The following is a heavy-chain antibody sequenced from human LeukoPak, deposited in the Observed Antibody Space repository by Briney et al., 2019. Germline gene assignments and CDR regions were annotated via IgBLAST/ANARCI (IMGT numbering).Heavy chain of an antibody. CDR3: ARELVSEMDY. J-gene: IGHJ4*02. CDR2: IYTSGST. D-gene: IGHD5-24*01. CDR1: GGSISSGSYY. V-gene: IGHV4-61*02. Sequence: SETLSLTCPVSGGSISSGSYYWSWIRQPAGKGLEWIGRIYTSGSTNYNPSLKSRVTISVDTSKNQFSLKLSSVTAADTAVYYCARELVSEMDYWGQGTLVTVSS.